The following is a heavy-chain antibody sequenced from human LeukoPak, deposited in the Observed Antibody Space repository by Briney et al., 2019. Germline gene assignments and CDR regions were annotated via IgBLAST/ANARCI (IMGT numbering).Heavy chain of an antibody. CDR3: ARDEDVVVPAAVNY. V-gene: IGHV4-34*01. J-gene: IGHJ4*02. CDR2: INHSGST. Sequence: PSETLSLTCAVYGGSFSGYYWSWIRQPPGKGLEWIGEINHSGSTNYNPSLKSRVTISVDTSKNQFSLKLSSVTAADTAVYYCARDEDVVVPAAVNYWGQGTLVTVSS. CDR1: GGSFSGYY. D-gene: IGHD2-2*01.